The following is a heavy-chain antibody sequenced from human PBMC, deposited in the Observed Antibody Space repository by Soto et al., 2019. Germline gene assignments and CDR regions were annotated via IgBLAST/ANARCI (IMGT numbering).Heavy chain of an antibody. D-gene: IGHD3-9*01. CDR1: GFTFSSYG. J-gene: IGHJ4*02. Sequence: QVQLVESGGGVVQPGRSLRLSCAASGFTFSSYGMHWVRQAPGKGLEWVAVISYDGSNKYYADSVKGRFTISRDNSKNPLYLQMNRLRAEDTAVYYCAKELVRYYDSLTGYVDYWGQGTLVTVSS. CDR2: ISYDGSNK. CDR3: AKELVRYYDSLTGYVDY. V-gene: IGHV3-30*18.